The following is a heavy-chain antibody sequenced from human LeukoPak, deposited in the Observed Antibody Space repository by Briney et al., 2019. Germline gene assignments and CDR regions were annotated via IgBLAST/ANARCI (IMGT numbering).Heavy chain of an antibody. V-gene: IGHV1-8*01. Sequence: AASVEVSCKASGYTFTSYDINWVRQATGQGLEWMGWMNPNSGNTGYAQKFQGRVTMTRNTSISTAYMELSSLRSEDTAVYYCARPNIDDYDPDAFDIWGQGTMVTVSS. CDR1: GYTFTSYD. D-gene: IGHD4/OR15-4a*01. CDR3: ARPNIDDYDPDAFDI. J-gene: IGHJ3*02. CDR2: MNPNSGNT.